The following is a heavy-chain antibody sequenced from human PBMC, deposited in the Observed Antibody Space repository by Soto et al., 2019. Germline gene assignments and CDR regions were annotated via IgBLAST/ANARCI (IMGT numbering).Heavy chain of an antibody. J-gene: IGHJ5*02. CDR3: ARLKGTDYRSAYWFDP. V-gene: IGHV5-51*01. D-gene: IGHD1-26*01. CDR2: IYPVDSDT. CDR1: GYSFTTYW. Sequence: XESLKISCKGSGYSFTTYWLVWVRQMPGKGLEWMGIIYPVDSDTRYSPSFQGQVTISADKSISTAYLQWSSLKASDTAMYYCARLKGTDYRSAYWFDPWGQGTLVTAPQ.